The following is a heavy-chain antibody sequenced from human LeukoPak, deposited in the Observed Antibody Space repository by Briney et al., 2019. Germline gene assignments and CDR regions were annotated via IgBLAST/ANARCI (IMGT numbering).Heavy chain of an antibody. D-gene: IGHD6-13*01. CDR1: GFTFSSYG. V-gene: IGHV3-30*02. Sequence: GGSLRLSCAASGFTFSSYGMHWVRQAPGKGLEWVAFIRYDGSNKYYADSVKGRFTISRDNSKNTLYLQMNSLRAEDTAVYYCAKGPLYSSSWGLEYFQRWGQGTLVTVSS. CDR3: AKGPLYSSSWGLEYFQR. CDR2: IRYDGSNK. J-gene: IGHJ1*01.